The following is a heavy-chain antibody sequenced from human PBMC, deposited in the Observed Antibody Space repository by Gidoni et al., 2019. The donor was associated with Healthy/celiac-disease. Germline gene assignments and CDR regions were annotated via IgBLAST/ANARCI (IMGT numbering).Heavy chain of an antibody. CDR1: GGSFSGYY. Sequence: QVQLQQWGAGRLKPSETLYLTCAVDGGSFSGYYWGWIRQPPGKGLEWIGEINHSGSTNYTPSLKSRVTISVDTSKIQFSLKLSSVTASDTAVYYCARVALSGWYFDLWGRGTLVTVSS. CDR3: ARVALSGWYFDL. V-gene: IGHV4-34*01. CDR2: INHSGST. J-gene: IGHJ2*01.